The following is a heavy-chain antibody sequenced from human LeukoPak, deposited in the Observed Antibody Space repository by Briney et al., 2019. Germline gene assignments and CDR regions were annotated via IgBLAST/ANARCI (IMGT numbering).Heavy chain of an antibody. D-gene: IGHD3-3*01. CDR3: ARGRSGYYRFLYYYYYMDV. CDR2: IVVGSGNT. V-gene: IGHV1-58*02. J-gene: IGHJ6*03. CDR1: GFTFTSSA. Sequence: TSVKVSCKASGFTFTSSAMQWVRQARGQRLEWIGWIVVGSGNTNYAQKFQERVTITRNMSTRTAYMELSSLRSEDTAVYYCARGRSGYYRFLYYYYYMDVWGKGTTVTVSS.